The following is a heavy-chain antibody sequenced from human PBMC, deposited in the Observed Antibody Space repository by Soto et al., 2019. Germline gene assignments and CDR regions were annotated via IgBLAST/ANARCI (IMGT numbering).Heavy chain of an antibody. V-gene: IGHV1-69*05. CDR3: ARGPGSWYYYYMDV. D-gene: IGHD6-13*01. J-gene: IGHJ6*03. CDR2: IIPIFGTA. CDR1: GGTFSSYA. Sequence: GASVKVSCKASGGTFSSYAISWVRQAPGQGLEWMGRIIPIFGTANYAQKFQGRVTMTRNASISTAYMELSSLRSEDTAVYYCARGPGSWYYYYMDVWGKGTTVTVSS.